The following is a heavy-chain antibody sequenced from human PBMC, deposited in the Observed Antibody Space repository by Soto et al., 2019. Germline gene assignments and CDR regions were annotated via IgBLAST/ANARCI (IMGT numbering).Heavy chain of an antibody. CDR1: GYSFTSYW. D-gene: IGHD2-2*02. CDR2: IYPGESDT. J-gene: IGHJ6*02. V-gene: IGHV5-51*01. Sequence: GESLKISCKGSGYSFTSYWIGWVRQMPGKGLEWMGIIYPGESDTRYSPSFQGQVTISADKSISTAYLQWSSLKASDTAMYYCARSPNSRYCSSTSCYTRFYYGMDVWGQGTRVTVSS. CDR3: ARSPNSRYCSSTSCYTRFYYGMDV.